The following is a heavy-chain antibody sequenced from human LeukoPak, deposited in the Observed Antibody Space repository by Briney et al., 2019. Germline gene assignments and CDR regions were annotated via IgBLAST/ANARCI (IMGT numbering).Heavy chain of an antibody. CDR2: INDSGDNT. V-gene: IGHV3-23*01. CDR1: GFTFSNYA. CDR3: AKSLYGGCDY. J-gene: IGHJ4*02. D-gene: IGHD3-16*02. Sequence: PGGSLRLSCAASGFTFSNYAMSWVRQAPGKGLEWVSSINDSGDNTYDADSVKGRFTTFRDNSKNTVYLQMNSLRVEDTAVYYCAKSLYGGCDYWGQGTVVTVSS.